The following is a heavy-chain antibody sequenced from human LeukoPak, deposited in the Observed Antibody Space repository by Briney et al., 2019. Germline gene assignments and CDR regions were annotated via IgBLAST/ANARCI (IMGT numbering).Heavy chain of an antibody. V-gene: IGHV4-59*11. Sequence: GSLRLSCAASGFTFSDHYMDWVRQAPGKGLEWVGYIYYSGSSNYNPSLKSRVTISADTSKNQFSLKLSSVTAADTAVYYCARVPRSYYYYYYMDVWGKGTTVTVSS. CDR3: ARVPRSYYYYYYMDV. J-gene: IGHJ6*03. CDR2: IYYSGSS. CDR1: GFTFSDHY.